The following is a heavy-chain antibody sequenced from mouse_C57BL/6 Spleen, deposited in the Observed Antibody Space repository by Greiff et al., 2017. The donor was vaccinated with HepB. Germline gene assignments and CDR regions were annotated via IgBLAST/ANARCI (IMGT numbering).Heavy chain of an antibody. CDR2: IDPSDSYT. Sequence: QVQLQQPGAELVKPGASVKLSCKASGYTFTSYWMQWVKQRPGQGLEWIGEIDPSDSYTNYNQKFKGKATLTVDTSSSTAYMQLSSLTSEDSAVYYCARTPGDGSSIGFAYWGQGTLVTVSA. D-gene: IGHD1-1*01. CDR3: ARTPGDGSSIGFAY. CDR1: GYTFTSYW. J-gene: IGHJ3*01. V-gene: IGHV1-50*01.